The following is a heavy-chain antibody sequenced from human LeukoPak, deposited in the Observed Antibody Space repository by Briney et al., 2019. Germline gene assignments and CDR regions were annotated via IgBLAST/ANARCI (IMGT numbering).Heavy chain of an antibody. CDR1: GGTFSSYA. CDR3: ATTGPPSPTTYYYDSSGYLDY. D-gene: IGHD3-22*01. CDR2: IIPIFGTA. V-gene: IGHV1-69*01. J-gene: IGHJ4*02. Sequence: SVTVSCKASGGTFSSYAISWVRQAPGQGLEWMGGIIPIFGTANYAQKFQGRVTITADESTSTAYMELSSLRSEDTAVYYCATTGPPSPTTYYYDSSGYLDYWGQGTLVTVSS.